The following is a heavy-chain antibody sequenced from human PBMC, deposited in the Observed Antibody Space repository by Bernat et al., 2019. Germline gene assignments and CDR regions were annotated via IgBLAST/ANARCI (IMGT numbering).Heavy chain of an antibody. CDR1: GFTFSSYS. CDR2: ISSSSSYI. CDR3: ARSKGSGSYYSDY. Sequence: EVQLVESGGGLVKPGGSLRLSCAAPGFTFSSYSMNWVRQAPGKGLEWVSSISSSSSYIYYADSVKGRFTISRDNAKNSLYLQMNSLRAEDTAVYYCARSKGSGSYYSDYWGQGTLVTVSS. D-gene: IGHD3-10*01. V-gene: IGHV3-21*01. J-gene: IGHJ4*02.